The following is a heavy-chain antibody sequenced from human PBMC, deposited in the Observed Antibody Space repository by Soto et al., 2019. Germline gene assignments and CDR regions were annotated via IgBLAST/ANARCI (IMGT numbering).Heavy chain of an antibody. CDR3: GGDRNSRIGAFY. CDR1: GVSIGTFY. J-gene: IGHJ4*02. V-gene: IGHV4-59*01. D-gene: IGHD3-22*01. Sequence: TSETLSLTCSVTGVSIGTFYWSWFRQPPGKALEWIGHIHSSGSTDYNPSLKSRVTISLDTSKNQFSLEVNSVTATDTAVYYCGGDRNSRIGAFYWGRGALVTVSS. CDR2: IHSSGST.